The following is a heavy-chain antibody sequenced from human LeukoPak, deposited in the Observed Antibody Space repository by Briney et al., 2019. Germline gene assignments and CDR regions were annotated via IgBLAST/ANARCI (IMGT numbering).Heavy chain of an antibody. CDR1: GGTFSSYA. V-gene: IGHV1-69*06. CDR2: IIPIFGTA. Sequence: ASVKVSCKASGGTFSSYAISWVRQAPGQGLEWMGGIIPIFGTAIYAQKFQGRVTMTEDTSTDTAYMELSSLRSEDTAVYYCATSPLAWYPQLEVDYWGQGTLVTVSS. D-gene: IGHD6-6*01. J-gene: IGHJ4*02. CDR3: ATSPLAWYPQLEVDY.